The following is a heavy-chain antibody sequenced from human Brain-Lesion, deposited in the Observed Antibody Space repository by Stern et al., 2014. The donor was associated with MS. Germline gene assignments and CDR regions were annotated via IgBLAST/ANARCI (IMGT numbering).Heavy chain of an antibody. Sequence: QLQLQESGPGLVKPSETLSLTCTVSGGSISSSNHYWGWIRQPPGKGLEWIGAIYYSGTTSYSPSLKSRVTISVDTSKNQFSLNLSSVTAADTAVYYCARLVAGFYFDFWGPGSPVTVSS. D-gene: IGHD6-19*01. CDR1: GGSISSSNHY. CDR2: IYYSGTT. J-gene: IGHJ4*02. V-gene: IGHV4-39*01. CDR3: ARLVAGFYFDF.